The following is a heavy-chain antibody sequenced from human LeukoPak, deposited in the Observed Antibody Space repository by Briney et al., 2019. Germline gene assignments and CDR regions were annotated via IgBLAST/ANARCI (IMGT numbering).Heavy chain of an antibody. CDR2: IFYSGST. D-gene: IGHD3-10*01. V-gene: IGHV4-59*01. CDR1: GGSISGYY. J-gene: IGHJ2*01. Sequence: PSETLSLTCTVSGGSISGYYWSWIRQPPGKGLEWIGYIFYSGSTNYNPSLKSRVTISVDTSENQFSLKLSSVTAADTAVYFCARVYYGRTYDYWYFDLWGRGTLVTVSS. CDR3: ARVYYGRTYDYWYFDL.